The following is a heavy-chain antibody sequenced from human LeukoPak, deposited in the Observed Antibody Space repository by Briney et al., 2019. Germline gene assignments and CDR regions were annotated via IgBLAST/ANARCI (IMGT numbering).Heavy chain of an antibody. CDR1: GFTFSHYG. Sequence: PGRSLRLSCATSGFTFSHYGMHWVRQAPGKGLGWVAVIWNDGSDKYYGDSVKGRFTISRDNSKNTVYLQMTSLRVEDRAVYYCAKVTQRGFDYSNSLESWGQGALVTVSS. CDR3: AKVTQRGFDYSNSLES. D-gene: IGHD4-11*01. CDR2: IWNDGSDK. V-gene: IGHV3-33*06. J-gene: IGHJ4*02.